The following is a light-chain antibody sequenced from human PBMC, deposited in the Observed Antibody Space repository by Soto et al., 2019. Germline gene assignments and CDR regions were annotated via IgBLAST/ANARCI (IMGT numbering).Light chain of an antibody. CDR1: XXVXFTSRNKNF. V-gene: IGKV4-1*01. CDR3: QQYYGSPWT. J-gene: IGKJ1*01. CDR2: WAS. Sequence: VLTHSSPNLAVXXGDRAXTSXKXXXXVXFTSRNKNFLTWYQQKPGQPPKLLIYWASTRESGVPDRFSGSGSGTNFTLTISSLQAEDVAVYYCQQYYGSPWTFGQGTTLDI.